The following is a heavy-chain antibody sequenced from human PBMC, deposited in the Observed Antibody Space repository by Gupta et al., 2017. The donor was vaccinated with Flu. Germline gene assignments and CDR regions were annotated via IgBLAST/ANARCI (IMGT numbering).Heavy chain of an antibody. D-gene: IGHD5-12*01. V-gene: IGHV4-59*01. Sequence: QVQLQESGPGLVKPSETLSLICSVSGGSISSNYWSWIRQPPGKGLEWIGYIYYSGTTHYNSSLKSRVTISVDRSKNQFSLNRRSVTAADTAVYYCARGPDSGYDGFDYWGQGTLVTVSS. CDR1: GGSISSNY. J-gene: IGHJ4*02. CDR2: IYYSGTT. CDR3: ARGPDSGYDGFDY.